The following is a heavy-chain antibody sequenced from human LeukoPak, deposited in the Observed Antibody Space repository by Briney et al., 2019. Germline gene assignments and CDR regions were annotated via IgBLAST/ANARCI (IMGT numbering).Heavy chain of an antibody. CDR1: GVSISSYY. D-gene: IGHD2-8*01. CDR2: ISYSGST. V-gene: IGHV4-59*08. CDR3: ARHRQYDADVFDI. J-gene: IGHJ3*02. Sequence: SETLSLTCTVSGVSISSYYWSWIRQPPGKGQEWIGYISYSGSTKYNPSLKSRVTISIDTSKKQFSLNLSSATAADTAVYYCARHRQYDADVFDIWGQGTMVTVSS.